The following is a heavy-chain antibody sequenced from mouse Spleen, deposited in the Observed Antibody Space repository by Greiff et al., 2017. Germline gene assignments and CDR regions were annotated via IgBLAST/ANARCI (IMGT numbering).Heavy chain of an antibody. CDR1: GFTFSSYA. J-gene: IGHJ2*01. CDR3: ARDYPDGYYGY. V-gene: IGHV5-4*01. Sequence: EVQLVESGGGLVKPGGSLKLSCAASGFTFSSYAMSWVRQTPEKRLEWVATISDGGSYTYYPDNVKGRFTISRDNAKNSLYLQMSHLKSEDTAMYYCARDYPDGYYGYWGQGTTLTVSS. D-gene: IGHD2-3*01. CDR2: ISDGGSYT.